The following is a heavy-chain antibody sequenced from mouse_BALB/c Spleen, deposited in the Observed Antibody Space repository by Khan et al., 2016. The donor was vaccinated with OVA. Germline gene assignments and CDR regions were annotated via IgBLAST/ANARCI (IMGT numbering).Heavy chain of an antibody. V-gene: IGHV3-6*02. CDR2: IRYDGNS. CDR1: GYSITSGYF. CDR3: ARGGSSVPAWFAY. Sequence: EVQLQESGPGLVKPSQSLSLTCSVTGYSITSGYFWNWIRQFPGNKLEWMGYIRYDGNSNYNPSLKNRISITRDTSKNPFFLKLNSVTPEDTATYYCARGGSSVPAWFAYWGQGTLVTVSA. J-gene: IGHJ3*01. D-gene: IGHD3-1*01.